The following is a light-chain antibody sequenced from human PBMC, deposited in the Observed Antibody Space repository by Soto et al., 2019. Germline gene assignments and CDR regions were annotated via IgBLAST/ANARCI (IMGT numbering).Light chain of an antibody. CDR2: NNN. V-gene: IGLV1-44*01. Sequence: QSALTQPPSASGTPGQRVTISCSGGSSNIGTNAVNWYQQLPGTAPKLLIYNNNQRPSGVPDRFSGSKSGTSASLAISGLQSEYEADYYCAAWDYSLNGYVFGNGTKVTV. CDR3: AAWDYSLNGYV. CDR1: SSNIGTNA. J-gene: IGLJ1*01.